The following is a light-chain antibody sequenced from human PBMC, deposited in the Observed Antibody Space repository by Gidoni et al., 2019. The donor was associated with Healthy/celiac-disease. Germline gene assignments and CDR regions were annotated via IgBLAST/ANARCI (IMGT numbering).Light chain of an antibody. V-gene: IGKV1-5*03. CDR3: QQYNGPSKT. CDR1: QSISSW. CDR2: KAS. Sequence: DIQMTQSPSTLSASVGDRVTITCRASQSISSWLAWYQQKPGKAPKLLIYKASSLESGVPSRFSGSGSGTEFTLTISSLQPDDFATYYCQQYNGPSKTFGQGTKVEIK. J-gene: IGKJ1*01.